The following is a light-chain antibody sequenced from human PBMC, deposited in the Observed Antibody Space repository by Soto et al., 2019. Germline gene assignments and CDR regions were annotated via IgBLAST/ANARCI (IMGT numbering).Light chain of an antibody. CDR1: QGISTS. CDR3: QQSYSTTWT. Sequence: DIQMTQSPSTLSASVGNSGTITCRASQGISTSLNWYQQKPGKAPKLLIYASSSLQSGVPSRFSGSGSETDFTLTISSLQPEDFATYSCQQSYSTTWTFGQGTKVDIK. CDR2: ASS. J-gene: IGKJ1*01. V-gene: IGKV1-39*01.